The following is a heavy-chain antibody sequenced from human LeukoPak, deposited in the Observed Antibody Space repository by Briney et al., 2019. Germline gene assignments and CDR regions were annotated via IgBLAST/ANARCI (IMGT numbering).Heavy chain of an antibody. D-gene: IGHD3-10*01. Sequence: GGSLRLSCAASGFTVSSNYMSWVRQAPGKGLEWVSVIYSGGSTYYADSVKGRFTISRDNSKNTLYLQMNSLRAEDTAVYYCARDVGPHRITMVQGPPPTWMDVWGQGTTVTVSS. CDR1: GFTVSSNY. J-gene: IGHJ6*02. CDR3: ARDVGPHRITMVQGPPPTWMDV. V-gene: IGHV3-66*01. CDR2: IYSGGST.